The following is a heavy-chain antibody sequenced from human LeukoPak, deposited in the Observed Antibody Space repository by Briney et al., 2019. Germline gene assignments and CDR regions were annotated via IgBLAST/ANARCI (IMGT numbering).Heavy chain of an antibody. V-gene: IGHV3-66*01. J-gene: IGHJ6*02. Sequence: QPGGSLRLSCAASGFTVSSSYINWVRQAPGKGLEWISVTYSGGTTYYSESVKDRFIVSRDNSKNTLYLQMSSLTGEDTAIYFCARDPSGTTIDNYYTLPKGMDVWGQGTTVIVSS. D-gene: IGHD3-3*01. CDR2: TYSGGTT. CDR3: ARDPSGTTIDNYYTLPKGMDV. CDR1: GFTVSSSY.